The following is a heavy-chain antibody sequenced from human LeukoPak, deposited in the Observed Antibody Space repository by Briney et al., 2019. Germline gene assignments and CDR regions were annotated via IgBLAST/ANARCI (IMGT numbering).Heavy chain of an antibody. CDR3: TRGGYGPNPHLY. Sequence: PSETLSLTCTVSGGSISNYYWNWIRQPPGKGLEWIGYIYYSGSTNYNPSLKSRVTISADTSKNQFSLKPSSVTAADTAVYYCTRGGYGPNPHLYWGQRTLVTVSS. J-gene: IGHJ4*02. D-gene: IGHD3-16*01. V-gene: IGHV4-59*01. CDR1: GGSISNYY. CDR2: IYYSGST.